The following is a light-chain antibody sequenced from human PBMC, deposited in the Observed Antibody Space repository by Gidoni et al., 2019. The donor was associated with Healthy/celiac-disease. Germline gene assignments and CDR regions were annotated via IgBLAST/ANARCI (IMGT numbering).Light chain of an antibody. V-gene: IGLV2-14*01. CDR1: SSDVGGYNY. J-gene: IGLJ2*01. Sequence: QSPLTQPASVSGSPGQSITISCTGTSSDVGGYNYVSCYQQHPGKAPKLMIYDVSNRPSGVSNRFSGSKSGNTASLTISGLQAEDEADYYCSSYTSSSTVVFGGGTKLTVL. CDR2: DVS. CDR3: SSYTSSSTVV.